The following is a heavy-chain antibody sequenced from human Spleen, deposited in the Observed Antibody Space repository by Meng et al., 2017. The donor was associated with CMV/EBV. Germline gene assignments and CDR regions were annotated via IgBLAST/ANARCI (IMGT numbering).Heavy chain of an antibody. Sequence: SCKASGGTFNDHAINWVRQAPAQGLEWMGGIVPVPGTPIYAQKLQGRVTITADKSTTTAYMELRSLTSDDTAVYYCARGGEISSSFDYWGQGTLVTVSS. J-gene: IGHJ4*02. D-gene: IGHD6-6*01. CDR3: ARGGEISSSFDY. CDR2: IVPVPGTP. V-gene: IGHV1-69*06. CDR1: GGTFNDHA.